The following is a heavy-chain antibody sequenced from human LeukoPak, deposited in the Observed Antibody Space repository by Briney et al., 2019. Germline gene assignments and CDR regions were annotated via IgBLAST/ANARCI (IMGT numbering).Heavy chain of an antibody. CDR2: ISSSGTI. D-gene: IGHD5-24*01. CDR3: ARPRGDGYISGFDY. Sequence: GGSLRLSCAASGFTFSRFNMNWVRQAPGKGLEWVSYISSSGTIYYADSVKGRFTISRDNAKNSLYLQMNSLRAEDTAVYYCARPRGDGYISGFDYWGQGTPVTVSS. V-gene: IGHV3-48*01. CDR1: GFTFSRFN. J-gene: IGHJ4*02.